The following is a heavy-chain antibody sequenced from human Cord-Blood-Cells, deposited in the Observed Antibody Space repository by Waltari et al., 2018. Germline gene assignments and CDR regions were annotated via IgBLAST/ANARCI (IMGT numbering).Heavy chain of an antibody. D-gene: IGHD1-1*01. CDR1: GYTCTGYY. V-gene: IGHV1-2*06. CDR2: INPNSGGT. CDR3: AREGTYPDY. Sequence: QVQLVQSGAAVKKHGASVKVCCKASGYTCTGYYMHWVRQAPGQGLEWMGRINPNSGGTNYAQNFQGRVTMTRDTSISTAYMELSRLRSDDAAVYYCAREGTYPDYWGQGTLVTVSS. J-gene: IGHJ4*02.